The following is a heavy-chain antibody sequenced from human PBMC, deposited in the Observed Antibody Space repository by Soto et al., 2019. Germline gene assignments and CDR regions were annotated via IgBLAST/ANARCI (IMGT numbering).Heavy chain of an antibody. Sequence: GGSLRLSCAASGFTFSSYGMHWVRQAPGKGLEWVAVIWYDGSNKYYADSVKGRFTISRDNSKNTLYLQMNSLRAEDTAAYYCARDPLPMYYDFWSGRYHAPDYYYGMDVWGQGTTVTVSS. D-gene: IGHD3-3*01. V-gene: IGHV3-33*01. CDR1: GFTFSSYG. CDR3: ARDPLPMYYDFWSGRYHAPDYYYGMDV. J-gene: IGHJ6*02. CDR2: IWYDGSNK.